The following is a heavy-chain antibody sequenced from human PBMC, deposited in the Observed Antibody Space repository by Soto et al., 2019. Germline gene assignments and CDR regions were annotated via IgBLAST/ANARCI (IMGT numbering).Heavy chain of an antibody. D-gene: IGHD3-22*01. V-gene: IGHV3-30*19. CDR2: ISYDGSNK. J-gene: IGHJ4*02. CDR1: GFTFSSYG. Sequence: GGSLRLSCAASGFTFSSYGMHWVRQAPGKGLEWVAVISYDGSNKYYADSVKGRFTISRDNSKNTLYLQMNSLRAEDTAVYYCARDKTRYYDSSGYYYGSHDYWGQGTLVTVSS. CDR3: ARDKTRYYDSSGYYYGSHDY.